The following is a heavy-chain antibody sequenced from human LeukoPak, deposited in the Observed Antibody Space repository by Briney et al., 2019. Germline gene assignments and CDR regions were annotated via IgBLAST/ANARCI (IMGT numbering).Heavy chain of an antibody. Sequence: GGSLRLSCAASGFTFSSNWMSCVRQAPGKGLEGVANIKQDGRETYYVGSVKCRFNISRDNAKNLLYLQMNILRAEDTAVYFCAVLYRGSFYTYWGLGTLVTASS. CDR2: IKQDGRET. V-gene: IGHV3-7*01. CDR1: GFTFSSNW. J-gene: IGHJ4*02. D-gene: IGHD1-26*01. CDR3: AVLYRGSFYTY.